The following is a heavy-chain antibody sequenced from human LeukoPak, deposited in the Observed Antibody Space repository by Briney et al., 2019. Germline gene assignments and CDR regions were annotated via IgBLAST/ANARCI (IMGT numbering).Heavy chain of an antibody. CDR1: GFTVRTYE. CDR3: AELGITMIGGV. D-gene: IGHD3-10*02. Sequence: GGSLRLSCAASGFTVRTYEMNWVRQASGNGLEWVSDISSYGSTIYYAASVKGRFTISRDTAKNSLYLQMNSLRAEDTAVYYCAELGITMIGGVWGKGTTVTISS. J-gene: IGHJ6*04. V-gene: IGHV3-48*03. CDR2: ISSYGSTI.